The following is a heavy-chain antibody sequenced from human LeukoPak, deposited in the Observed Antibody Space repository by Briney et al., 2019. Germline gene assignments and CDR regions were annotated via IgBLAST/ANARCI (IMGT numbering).Heavy chain of an antibody. Sequence: PSETLSLTCSVSGGSVSSGSYYWSWIRQPPGKGLEWIGYIYYSGTTNYNPSLKSRVTISVDTSKNQFSLKLTSVTAADTAVYYCARSYGGHSVCDAFDIRGQGTMVTVSS. V-gene: IGHV4-61*01. D-gene: IGHD4-23*01. J-gene: IGHJ3*02. CDR3: ARSYGGHSVCDAFDI. CDR2: IYYSGTT. CDR1: GGSVSSGSYY.